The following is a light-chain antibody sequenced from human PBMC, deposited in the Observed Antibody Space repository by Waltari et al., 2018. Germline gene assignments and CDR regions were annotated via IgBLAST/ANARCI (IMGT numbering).Light chain of an antibody. CDR3: QQYSSFST. CDR1: QSVGTW. Sequence: DIQMTQSPSTLSASVGDRVTIACRASQSVGTWLAWYQQKPDKAPKLLIYMASSLESGVPSRCSGSGSGTEFTLTISGLQPDDFATYSCQQYSSFSTFGQGTKV. V-gene: IGKV1-5*03. CDR2: MAS. J-gene: IGKJ2*01.